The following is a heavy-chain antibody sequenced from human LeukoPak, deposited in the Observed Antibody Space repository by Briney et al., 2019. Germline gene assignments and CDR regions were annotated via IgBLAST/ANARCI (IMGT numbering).Heavy chain of an antibody. Sequence: GGSLRLSCTVSGFTVSSNSMSWVRQAPGKGLEWVSSIYSDNTHYSDSVKGRFTISRDNSKNTLYLQMNSLRAEDTAVYYCARIPQQTSGSYAHYFDYWGQGTLVTVSS. J-gene: IGHJ4*02. CDR3: ARIPQQTSGSYAHYFDY. V-gene: IGHV3-53*01. CDR1: GFTVSSNS. CDR2: IYSDNT. D-gene: IGHD1-26*01.